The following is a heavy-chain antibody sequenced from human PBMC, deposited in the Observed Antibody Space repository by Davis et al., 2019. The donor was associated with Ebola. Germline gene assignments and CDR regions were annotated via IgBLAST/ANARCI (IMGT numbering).Heavy chain of an antibody. CDR2: INPHNGNT. V-gene: IGHV1-18*04. Sequence: DSVKVSCKASGYTFTNYGITWVRQAPGQGLEWMGWINPHNGNTNYAQKLQGRVTMTTDTSTSTAYMELRSLRSDDTAVYYCARVVSMIVVGRFDYWGQGTLVTVSS. J-gene: IGHJ4*02. D-gene: IGHD3-22*01. CDR1: GYTFTNYG. CDR3: ARVVSMIVVGRFDY.